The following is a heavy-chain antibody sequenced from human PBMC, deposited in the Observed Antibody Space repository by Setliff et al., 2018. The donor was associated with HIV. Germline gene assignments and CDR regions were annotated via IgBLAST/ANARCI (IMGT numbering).Heavy chain of an antibody. Sequence: SVKVSCKASGFTFSTSAMQWVRQARGQRLEWLGWIVVGSSNTNYAQKFQERVTITRDMSTRTTYMELSSLRSEDTAVYYGARGAGNPHWYYDTWSGPSSGYFQHWGQGTLVTVSS. D-gene: IGHD3-3*01. CDR2: IVVGSSNT. CDR3: ARGAGNPHWYYDTWSGPSSGYFQH. V-gene: IGHV1-58*02. J-gene: IGHJ1*01. CDR1: GFTFSTSA.